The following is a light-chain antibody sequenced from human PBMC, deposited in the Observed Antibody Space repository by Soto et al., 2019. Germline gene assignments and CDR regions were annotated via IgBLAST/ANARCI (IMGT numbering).Light chain of an antibody. Sequence: QSALTQPASVSGSPGQSITISCTGTSNDVGGYHYVSWYQLHPGKAPKLIIYEVSDRPSGVSNRFSGSKSGNTASLTISGLQAEDEADYYCSSYTYSSTLVVFGGGTKLTVL. CDR1: SNDVGGYHY. V-gene: IGLV2-14*01. J-gene: IGLJ3*02. CDR2: EVS. CDR3: SSYTYSSTLVV.